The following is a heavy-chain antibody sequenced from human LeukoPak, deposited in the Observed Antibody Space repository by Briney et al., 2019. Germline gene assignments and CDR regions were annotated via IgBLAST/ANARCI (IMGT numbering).Heavy chain of an antibody. Sequence: ASVKVSCKASGYTFTGYYMHWVRQAPGQGLEWMGWINPSSGGTNYAQKFRGRVTMTRDTSISTAYMELSRLRSDDTAVYYCARADSGSFDAFDIWGQGTMVTVSS. D-gene: IGHD1-26*01. J-gene: IGHJ3*02. CDR2: INPSSGGT. CDR1: GYTFTGYY. V-gene: IGHV1-2*02. CDR3: ARADSGSFDAFDI.